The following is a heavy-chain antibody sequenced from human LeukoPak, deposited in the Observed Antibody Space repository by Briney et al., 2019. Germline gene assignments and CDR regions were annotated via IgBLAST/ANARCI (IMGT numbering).Heavy chain of an antibody. CDR1: GVTPTRHN. CDR3: AGYSGTYRDY. J-gene: IGHJ4*02. V-gene: IGHV3-21*01. CDR2: ITSAGTSI. D-gene: IGHD1-26*01. Sequence: TLSPSCAASGVTPTRHNTDCVRHAPEEGLGWVSSITSAGTSIFYTASVRGRFTISRDNAKNPLYLQMDSLSVEDTAVYYCAGYSGTYRDYWGQGTLVTVS.